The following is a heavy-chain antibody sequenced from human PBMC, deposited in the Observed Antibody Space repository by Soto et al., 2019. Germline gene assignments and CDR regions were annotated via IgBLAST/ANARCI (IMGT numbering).Heavy chain of an antibody. Sequence: ASVKVSCKASGYTFTGYYMHWVRQAPGQGLEWMGWINPNSGGTNYAQKFQGWVTMTRDTSISTAYMELSRLRSDDTAVYYCARDPSAGYSGSDGAFDIWGQGTMVTVSS. CDR2: INPNSGGT. CDR1: GYTFTGYY. V-gene: IGHV1-2*04. CDR3: ARDPSAGYSGSDGAFDI. J-gene: IGHJ3*02. D-gene: IGHD5-12*01.